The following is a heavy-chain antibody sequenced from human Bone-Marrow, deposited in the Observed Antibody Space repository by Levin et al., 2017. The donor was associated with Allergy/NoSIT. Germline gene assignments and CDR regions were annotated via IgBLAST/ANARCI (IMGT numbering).Heavy chain of an antibody. D-gene: IGHD5-18*01. Sequence: GESLKISCAASGFTFTTYAMTWVRRAPGMGLEWVSTVSSTGGATYSTDSVKGRFTISRDNSKNTLYLQMNSLRSDDTAVYYCAKVRPIQQWSSYYCHGMDVWRQGPTVTVS. CDR3: AKVRPIQQWSSYYCHGMDV. J-gene: IGHJ6*02. CDR1: GFTFTTYA. V-gene: IGHV3-23*01. CDR2: VSSTGGAT.